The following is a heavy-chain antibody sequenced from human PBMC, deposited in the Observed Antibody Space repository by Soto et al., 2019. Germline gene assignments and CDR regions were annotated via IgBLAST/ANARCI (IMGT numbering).Heavy chain of an antibody. CDR3: AHLYAESGYDWLYDP. J-gene: IGHJ5*02. CDR2: IYWDDDK. Sequence: SGPTLVNPTQTLTLTCNFSGFSLSTKGVGVGWIRQPPGKALEWLGIIYWDDDKRYRPSLNNRLTITKDTSKNQVVLTITNVETVETGTYFCAHLYAESGYDWLYDPWGQGPRVTVSS. V-gene: IGHV2-5*02. CDR1: GFSLSTKGVG. D-gene: IGHD5-12*01.